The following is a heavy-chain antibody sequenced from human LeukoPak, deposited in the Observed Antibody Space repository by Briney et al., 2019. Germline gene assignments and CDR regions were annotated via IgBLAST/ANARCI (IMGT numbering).Heavy chain of an antibody. D-gene: IGHD5-12*01. V-gene: IGHV3-72*01. CDR3: TSLSGYSGYDPLYY. CDR1: GFTFSDHY. CDR2: TRNKANSYTT. J-gene: IGHJ4*02. Sequence: PGGSLRLSCAASGFTFSDHYMDWVRQAPGKGLEWVGRTRNKANSYTTEYAASVKGRFTIPTDDSKNSLYLQMNSLKTEDTAVYYCTSLSGYSGYDPLYYWGQGTLVTVSS.